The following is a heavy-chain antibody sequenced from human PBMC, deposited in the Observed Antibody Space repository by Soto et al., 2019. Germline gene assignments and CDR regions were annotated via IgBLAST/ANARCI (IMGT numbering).Heavy chain of an antibody. Sequence: QVQVVESGGGVVQPGRSLRLSCAASGFTFRTYAMHWVRQAPGKGLEWVAVISHDGSNTDYGDSVKGRFTSSRDNSKSTLSLQMNSLRPEDTGVYYCAKDAGSTEYFFASWGQGTLVSVSS. CDR3: AKDAGSTEYFFAS. CDR2: ISHDGSNT. J-gene: IGHJ4*02. CDR1: GFTFRTYA. V-gene: IGHV3-30*18.